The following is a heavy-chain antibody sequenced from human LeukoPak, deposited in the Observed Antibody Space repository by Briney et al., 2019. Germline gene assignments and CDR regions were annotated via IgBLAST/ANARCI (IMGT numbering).Heavy chain of an antibody. D-gene: IGHD4-17*01. Sequence: GGSLRLSCAASGFTFSSDSMNWVRQAPGKGLEWVSSISSSSSYIYYADSVKGRFTTSRDNAKNTVYLQMNSPRVEDTAVYYCARVTVTWNYWGQGTLVTVSS. CDR2: ISSSSSYI. V-gene: IGHV3-21*01. CDR3: ARVTVTWNY. CDR1: GFTFSSDS. J-gene: IGHJ4*02.